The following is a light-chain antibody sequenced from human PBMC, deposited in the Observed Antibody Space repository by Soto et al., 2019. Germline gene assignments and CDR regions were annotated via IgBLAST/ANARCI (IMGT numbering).Light chain of an antibody. CDR2: EAS. CDR3: YSYGGSYYV. V-gene: IGLV2-23*01. Sequence: QSVLTQPASVSGSPGQSITISCTGTTIDVGSHSLVSWYQHHPGKAPQLMIYEASKRPSGVSNRFSGSKSGNTASLTISGLQAEDEADYYCYSYGGSYYVFGTGTKVTVL. CDR1: TIDVGSHSL. J-gene: IGLJ1*01.